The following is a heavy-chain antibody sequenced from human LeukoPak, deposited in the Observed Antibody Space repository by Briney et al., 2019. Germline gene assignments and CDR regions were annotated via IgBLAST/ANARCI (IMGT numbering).Heavy chain of an antibody. Sequence: PGGSLRLSCAASGFTFSDYWMSWVCQAPGKGLEWVANIQPHGREKYFVDSVKDRFAISRDNAKNSLYLQMNSLRAEDTAVYYCAKVLSSTSRLTPFDFWGQGTLVTVSS. V-gene: IGHV3-7*01. CDR3: AKVLSSTSRLTPFDF. CDR1: GFTFSDYW. D-gene: IGHD6-13*01. J-gene: IGHJ4*02. CDR2: IQPHGREK.